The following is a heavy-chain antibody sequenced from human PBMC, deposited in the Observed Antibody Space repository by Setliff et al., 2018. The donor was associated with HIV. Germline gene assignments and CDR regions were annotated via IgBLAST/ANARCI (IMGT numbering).Heavy chain of an antibody. CDR2: ILPIFNKV. D-gene: IGHD3-22*01. CDR1: GGSFSSYA. Sequence: SVKVSCKASGGSFSSYALHWVRQAPGQGLEWMGNILPIFNKVNNAQKFRGRVTITADKSTSTAYMELSSLTSDDAAVYFCARDNVDSDSRTYLHHWGQGTLVTVSS. V-gene: IGHV1-69*04. J-gene: IGHJ5*02. CDR3: ARDNVDSDSRTYLHH.